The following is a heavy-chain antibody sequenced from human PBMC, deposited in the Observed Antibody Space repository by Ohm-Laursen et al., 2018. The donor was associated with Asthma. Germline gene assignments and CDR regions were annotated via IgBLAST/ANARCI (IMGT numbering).Heavy chain of an antibody. CDR2: ISYDGSNK. CDR3: AKGIVPVYYYGLDV. CDR1: GFTFSSYG. V-gene: IGHV3-30*18. J-gene: IGHJ6*02. D-gene: IGHD1-26*01. Sequence: SLRLSCAASGFTFSSYGMHWVRQAPGKGLEWVAVISYDGSNKYYADSVKGRFTISRDNSKNTLYLQMNSLRAGDTAVYHCAKGIVPVYYYGLDVWGQGTTVTVSS.